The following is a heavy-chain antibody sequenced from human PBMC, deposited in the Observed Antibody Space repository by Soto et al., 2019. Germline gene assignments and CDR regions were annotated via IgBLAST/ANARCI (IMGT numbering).Heavy chain of an antibody. J-gene: IGHJ6*03. CDR2: INHSGST. V-gene: IGHV4-34*01. CDR3: SRGVHGSGSYGYFYYYMDV. D-gene: IGHD3-10*01. CDR1: GGSFSDYY. Sequence: PSETLSLTCAVYGGSFSDYYWSWIRQPPGKGLEWIGEINHSGSTNYNPSLKSRVTISVDTSKNQFSLKLSSVTAADTAVYFCSRGVHGSGSYGYFYYYMDVWGKGTPVTVSS.